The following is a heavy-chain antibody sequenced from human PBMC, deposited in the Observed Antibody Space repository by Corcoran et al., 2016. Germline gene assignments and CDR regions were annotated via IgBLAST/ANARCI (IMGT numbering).Heavy chain of an antibody. V-gene: IGHV1-2*02. CDR1: GYTFTGYY. Sequence: QVQLVQSGAEVKKPGASVKVSCKASGYTFTGYYMHWVRQAPGQGLEWVGWINPNSGGTNYAQKVQGRVTMTRDTSISTDYMEVSRLRSDDTAGYYCARGGTMVRGAPPGYWGQGTLVTVSS. D-gene: IGHD3-10*01. CDR2: INPNSGGT. CDR3: ARGGTMVRGAPPGY. J-gene: IGHJ4*02.